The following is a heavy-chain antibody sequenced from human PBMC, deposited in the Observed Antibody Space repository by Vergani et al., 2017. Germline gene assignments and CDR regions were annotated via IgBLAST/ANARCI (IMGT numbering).Heavy chain of an antibody. D-gene: IGHD2-2*01. V-gene: IGHV3-21*02. J-gene: IGHJ3*02. CDR2: ISSSSSYI. CDR3: AGYFLGYCSSTHCVEAFDI. Sequence: EVQLVESGGGLVKPGGSLRLSCAASGFTFSSYSMNWVRQAPGKGLEWVSSISSSSSYIYYADSMKGRFIISRDNAKNSLYLQMNSLRAEDTAVYYCAGYFLGYCSSTHCVEAFDIWGQGTMVTVSS. CDR1: GFTFSSYS.